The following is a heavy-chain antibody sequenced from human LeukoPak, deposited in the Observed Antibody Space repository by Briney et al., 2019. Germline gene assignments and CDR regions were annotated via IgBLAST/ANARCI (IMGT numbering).Heavy chain of an antibody. J-gene: IGHJ5*02. CDR2: ISGSGGST. CDR3: GKDAANYDILILAWFDP. Sequence: GGSLRLSCAASGFTFSSYAMSWVRDAPGKGLEWVSAISGSGGSTYYTDSVKGRFTISRDNSKSTLYLQMNSLRAEDTAVYYYGKDAANYDILILAWFDPWGQGTLVTVSS. D-gene: IGHD3-9*01. CDR1: GFTFSSYA. V-gene: IGHV3-23*01.